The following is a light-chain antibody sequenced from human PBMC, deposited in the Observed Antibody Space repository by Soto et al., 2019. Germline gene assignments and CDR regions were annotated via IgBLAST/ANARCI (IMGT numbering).Light chain of an antibody. V-gene: IGLV2-14*01. CDR2: EVT. Sequence: QSALTQPASVSGSPGQSITIACAGTDSDVGTYNFVSWYQQHPMKAPRLLIYEVTKRPSGISARFSGSKSANTASLTISGLQAEDEADYYCSSYTTTNTYVFGTGTKVTVL. CDR3: SSYTTTNTYV. CDR1: DSDVGTYNF. J-gene: IGLJ1*01.